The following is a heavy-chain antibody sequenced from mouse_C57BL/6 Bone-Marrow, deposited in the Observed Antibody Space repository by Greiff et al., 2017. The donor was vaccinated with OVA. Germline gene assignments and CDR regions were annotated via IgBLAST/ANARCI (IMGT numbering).Heavy chain of an antibody. D-gene: IGHD1-2*01. CDR3: GREPHDYGPDDFDY. CDR1: GYTFTSYG. CDR2: IYPRGGNT. Sequence: QVQLKQSGAELARPGASVKLSCKASGYTFTSYGISWVKQSTGQGLEWIGEIYPRGGNTYYNEKFKGKATLTADKSSSTAYMELRSLTSEDSAVYFCGREPHDYGPDDFDYWGQGTTLTVSS. J-gene: IGHJ2*01. V-gene: IGHV1-81*01.